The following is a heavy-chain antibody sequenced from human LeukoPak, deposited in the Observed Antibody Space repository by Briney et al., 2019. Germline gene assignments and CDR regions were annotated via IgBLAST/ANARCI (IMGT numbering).Heavy chain of an antibody. J-gene: IGHJ6*02. CDR3: AREASYGMDV. CDR2: IWYDGSNK. Sequence: GRSLRLSCVASGFTFSNYGMHWVRQAPGKGLEWVAVIWYDGSNKYYTDSVKGRSTISRDDSKNTLYLQMNSLRAEDTAVYYCAREASYGMDVWGQGTTVTVSS. V-gene: IGHV3-33*01. CDR1: GFTFSNYG.